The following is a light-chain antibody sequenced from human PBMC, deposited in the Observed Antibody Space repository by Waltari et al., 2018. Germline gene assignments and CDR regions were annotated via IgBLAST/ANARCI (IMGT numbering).Light chain of an antibody. CDR1: QSISNF. CDR2: GAS. V-gene: IGKV3-11*01. J-gene: IGKJ2*01. Sequence: EIVLTQSPATLSLSPGERVTLSCRASQSISNFLAWYQQRPGQAPRLLMYGASKRAIGIPARFSGSGSGTDFTLTISSLEPEDSGIYYCQQRNGWPPMYTFGQGTKLEIK. CDR3: QQRNGWPPMYT.